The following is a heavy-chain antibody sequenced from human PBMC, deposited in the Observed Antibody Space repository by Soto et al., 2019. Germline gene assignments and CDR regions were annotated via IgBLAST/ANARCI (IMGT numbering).Heavy chain of an antibody. J-gene: IGHJ6*02. Sequence: GASVKVSCKASGYTFTGYYMHWVRQAPGQGLEWMGWINPNSGGTNYAQKFQGRVTMTRDTSISTAYMELSRLRSDDTAVYYCARSGKWELEYYYYYYGMDVWGQGTTVTVSS. CDR3: ARSGKWELEYYYYYYGMDV. D-gene: IGHD1-26*01. CDR2: INPNSGGT. V-gene: IGHV1-2*02. CDR1: GYTFTGYY.